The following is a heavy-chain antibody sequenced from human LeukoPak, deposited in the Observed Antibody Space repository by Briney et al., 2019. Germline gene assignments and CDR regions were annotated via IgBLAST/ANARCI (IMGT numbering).Heavy chain of an antibody. D-gene: IGHD5-18*01. Sequence: SRTLSLTCTVSGGSISSGGYYWSWIRQHPGKGLEWIGYIYYSGSTYYNPSLKSRVTISVDTSKNQFSLKLSSVTAADTAVYYCARDLGYSYGNPNAFDIWGQGTMVTVSS. J-gene: IGHJ3*02. CDR1: GGSISSGGYY. CDR3: ARDLGYSYGNPNAFDI. V-gene: IGHV4-31*03. CDR2: IYYSGST.